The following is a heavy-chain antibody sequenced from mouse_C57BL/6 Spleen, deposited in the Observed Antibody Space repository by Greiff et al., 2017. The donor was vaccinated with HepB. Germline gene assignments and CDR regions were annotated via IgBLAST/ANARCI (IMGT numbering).Heavy chain of an antibody. J-gene: IGHJ2*01. Sequence: EVKLVESGGGLVKPGGSLKLSCAASGFTFSDYGMHWVRQAPEKGLEWVAYISSGSSTIYYADTVKGRFTISRDNAKNTLFLQMTSLRSEDTAMYYCARSLITTVVAPDYWGQGTTLTVSS. V-gene: IGHV5-17*01. D-gene: IGHD1-1*01. CDR2: ISSGSSTI. CDR1: GFTFSDYG. CDR3: ARSLITTVVAPDY.